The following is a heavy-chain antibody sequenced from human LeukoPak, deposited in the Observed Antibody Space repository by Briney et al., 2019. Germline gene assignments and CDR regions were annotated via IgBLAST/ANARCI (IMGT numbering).Heavy chain of an antibody. V-gene: IGHV3-48*04. CDR1: RFNFKSDS. D-gene: IGHD3-16*02. J-gene: IGHJ4*02. CDR2: IPASGSTT. Sequence: GGSLRLSRAPSRFNFKSDSLTSVRQAPGTGREWLAYIPASGSTTFSADSVKGRFTISRDNAKNSVYLQMTSLKADDTAVYYCAREDVYRWGFDHWGRGILVTVSS. CDR3: AREDVYRWGFDH.